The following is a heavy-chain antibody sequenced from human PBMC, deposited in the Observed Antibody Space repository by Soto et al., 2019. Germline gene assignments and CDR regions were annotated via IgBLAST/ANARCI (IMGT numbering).Heavy chain of an antibody. D-gene: IGHD6-19*01. CDR1: GYTLTELS. V-gene: IGHV1-24*01. Sequence: ASVKVSRKVSGYTLTELSMHWVRQAPGKGLEWMGGFDPEDGETIYAQKFQGRVTMTEDTSTDTAYMELSSLRSEDTAVYYCATHARDSSGWSDYWGQGTLVTVSS. CDR3: ATHARDSSGWSDY. CDR2: FDPEDGET. J-gene: IGHJ4*02.